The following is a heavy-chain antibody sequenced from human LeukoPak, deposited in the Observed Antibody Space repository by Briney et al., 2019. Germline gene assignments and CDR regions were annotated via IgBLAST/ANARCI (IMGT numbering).Heavy chain of an antibody. CDR1: GDSISSSSYSSTYY. J-gene: IGHJ4*02. CDR2: ISHSGST. Sequence: PSESLSLTCTVSGDSISSSSYSSTYYWAWIRQPPGKGLEWIGSISHSGSTYYNPSLKSRVTISVDTSKNQFSLKVGSVTAADTAVCYCARHLASYYNYWGQGTLVTVSS. CDR3: ARHLASYYNY. V-gene: IGHV4-39*01. D-gene: IGHD3-10*01.